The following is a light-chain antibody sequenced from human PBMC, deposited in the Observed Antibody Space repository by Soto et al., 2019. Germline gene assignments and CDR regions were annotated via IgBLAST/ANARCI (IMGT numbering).Light chain of an antibody. CDR2: GAS. V-gene: IGKV3D-20*02. CDR1: QSVSSSY. Sequence: EIVLTQSPSTLSLSPGERATLSCRASQSVSSSYLAWYQQKPGQAPSLLIYGASRRATGIPDRFSGSGSGTDFTLTISSLEPEDFAVYYCQQRSNWPPVFGGGTKVDIK. J-gene: IGKJ4*01. CDR3: QQRSNWPPV.